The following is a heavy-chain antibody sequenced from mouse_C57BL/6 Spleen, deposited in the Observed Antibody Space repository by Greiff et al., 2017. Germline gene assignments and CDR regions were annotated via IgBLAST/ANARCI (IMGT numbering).Heavy chain of an antibody. J-gene: IGHJ4*01. CDR1: GYTFTSYW. CDR2: IDPSDSYT. V-gene: IGHV1-50*01. CDR3: ARYGSSYAMDY. D-gene: IGHD1-1*01. Sequence: VHLQQSGAELVKPGASVKLSCKASGYTFTSYWMQWVKQRPGQGLEWIVDIDPSDSYTNYNQKFKGKATLTVDTSSSTAYMQLSSLTSEDSAVYYCARYGSSYAMDYWGQGTSVTVSS.